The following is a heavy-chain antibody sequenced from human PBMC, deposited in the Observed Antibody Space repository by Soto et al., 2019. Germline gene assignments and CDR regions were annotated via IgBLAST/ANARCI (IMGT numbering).Heavy chain of an antibody. CDR3: ARGLAYCGGDCYSIDY. CDR2: IIPIFGTA. CDR1: GGTFSSYA. D-gene: IGHD2-21*02. Sequence: QVQLVQSGAEVKKPGSSVKVSCKASGGTFSSYAISWVRQAPGQGLEWMGGIIPIFGTANYAQKFQGRVTIPADESTSTAYMELSSLRSEDTAVYYCARGLAYCGGDCYSIDYWGQGTLVTVSS. V-gene: IGHV1-69*01. J-gene: IGHJ4*02.